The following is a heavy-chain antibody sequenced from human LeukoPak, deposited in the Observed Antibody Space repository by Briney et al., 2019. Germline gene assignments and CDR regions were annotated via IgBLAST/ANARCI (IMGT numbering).Heavy chain of an antibody. V-gene: IGHV3-23*01. Sequence: GGSLRLSCAASGFTFSSYAMSWVRQAPGKGLEWVSAISGSGGSTYYADSVKGRFTISRDNSKNTLYLQMNSLRAEDTAVYYCAKEGYDSSGYYRCPGGFDYWGQGTLVTVSS. CDR2: ISGSGGST. D-gene: IGHD3-22*01. CDR3: AKEGYDSSGYYRCPGGFDY. J-gene: IGHJ4*02. CDR1: GFTFSSYA.